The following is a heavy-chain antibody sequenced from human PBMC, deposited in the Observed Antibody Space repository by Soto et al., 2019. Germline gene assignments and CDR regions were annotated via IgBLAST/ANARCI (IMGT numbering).Heavy chain of an antibody. J-gene: IGHJ4*02. CDR2: IYYSGST. CDR3: ASLPPPRKPQYPYYFDY. Sequence: QVQLQESGPGLVKPSQTLSLTCTVSGGSISSGGYYWSWIRQHPGKGLEWIGYIYYSGSTYYNPSLKSPVTKSVDTSKNPFSPKPSFLTASDTAGYYWASLPPPRKPQYPYYFDYWGQGTLVTVSS. V-gene: IGHV4-31*01. CDR1: GGSISSGGYY. D-gene: IGHD2-2*01.